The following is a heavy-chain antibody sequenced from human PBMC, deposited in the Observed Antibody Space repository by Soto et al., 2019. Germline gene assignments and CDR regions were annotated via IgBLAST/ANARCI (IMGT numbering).Heavy chain of an antibody. CDR1: GFTFSSYA. V-gene: IGHV3-23*01. D-gene: IGHD6-13*01. J-gene: IGHJ6*02. Sequence: EVQLLESGGGLVQPGGSLRLSCAASGFTFSSYAMSWVRQAPGKGLEWVSAISGSGGSTYYADSVKGRFTISRDKSKNPLYLQMNGLRAEDTAVYYCAKAVIESSSWPYYYYGMDVWGQGTTVTVSS. CDR3: AKAVIESSSWPYYYYGMDV. CDR2: ISGSGGST.